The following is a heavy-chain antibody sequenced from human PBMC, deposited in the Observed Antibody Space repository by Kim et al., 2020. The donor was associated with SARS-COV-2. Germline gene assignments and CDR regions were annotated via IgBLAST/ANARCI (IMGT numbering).Heavy chain of an antibody. CDR3: ARDPTTPRGYYFGLDV. V-gene: IGHV3-11*01. CDR1: GFTFSDYY. D-gene: IGHD3-3*01. Sequence: GGSLRLSCATSGFTFSDYYMSWIRQTPGKGLEWISYISSDGNTIYYADSVRGQFTISRDNAKKSLSLQMNSLRAEDTGLYYCARDPTTPRGYYFGLDVWGQGTTVIVSS. J-gene: IGHJ6*02. CDR2: ISSDGNTI.